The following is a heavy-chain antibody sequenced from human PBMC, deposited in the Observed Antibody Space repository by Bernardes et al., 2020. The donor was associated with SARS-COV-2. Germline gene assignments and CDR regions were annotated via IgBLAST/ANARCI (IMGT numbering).Heavy chain of an antibody. D-gene: IGHD4-17*01. V-gene: IGHV1-18*01. Sequence: ASVKVSCKASGYTFTSYVIIWVRQAPGQGLEWMGWISAYNGNTNYAQKLQGRVTMTTETSKRTAYMELRSLRSDDTAMYYCASTDDGDFERTFDYWGQGTLVTVSS. CDR1: GYTFTSYV. J-gene: IGHJ4*02. CDR3: ASTDDGDFERTFDY. CDR2: ISAYNGNT.